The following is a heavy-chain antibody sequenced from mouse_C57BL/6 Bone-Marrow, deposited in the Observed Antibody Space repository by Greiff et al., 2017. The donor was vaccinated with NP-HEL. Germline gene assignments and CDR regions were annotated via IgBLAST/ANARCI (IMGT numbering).Heavy chain of an antibody. Sequence: VQLQQSGPVLVKPGASVKMSCKASGYTFTDYYMNWVKQSHGKSLEWIGVINPYNGGTSYNQKFKGKATLTVDKSSSTAYMELNSLTSEDSAVYYCARWVLRWGYWGQGTTLTVSS. J-gene: IGHJ2*01. CDR2: INPYNGGT. V-gene: IGHV1-19*01. D-gene: IGHD1-1*01. CDR3: ARWVLRWGY. CDR1: GYTFTDYY.